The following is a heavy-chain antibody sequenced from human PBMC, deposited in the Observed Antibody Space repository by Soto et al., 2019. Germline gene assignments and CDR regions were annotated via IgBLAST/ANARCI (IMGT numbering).Heavy chain of an antibody. CDR2: IKQDGSEK. CDR3: EREKDGQAAMWFDP. V-gene: IGHV3-7*03. Sequence: PGGSLRLSCAASGFTFSSYWMSWVRQAPGKGLEWVANIKQDGSEKYYVDSVKGRFTISRDNAKNSLYLQVNSLRAEDTAVYYCEREKDGQAAMWFDPWGQGTLVTVSS. CDR1: GFTFSSYW. D-gene: IGHD2-2*01. J-gene: IGHJ5*02.